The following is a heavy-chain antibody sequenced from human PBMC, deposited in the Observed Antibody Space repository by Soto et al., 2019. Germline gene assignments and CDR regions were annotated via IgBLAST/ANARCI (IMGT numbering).Heavy chain of an antibody. CDR2: IWYDGNNK. J-gene: IGHJ4*02. CDR1: GFTFSSYG. V-gene: IGHV3-33*01. D-gene: IGHD6-13*01. CDR3: AREVHAAMAPSFDS. Sequence: QVQLVESGGGVVQPGRSLRLSCEVSGFTFSSYGMHWVRQAPGKGLEWVAVIWYDGNNKDYKESVKGRFTISRDNSKNTLYLEMNSLRVKDTAVYYCAREVHAAMAPSFDSWGQGTRVTVSS.